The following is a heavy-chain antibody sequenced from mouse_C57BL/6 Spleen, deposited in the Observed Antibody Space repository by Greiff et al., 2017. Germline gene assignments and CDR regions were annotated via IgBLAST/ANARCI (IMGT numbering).Heavy chain of an antibody. V-gene: IGHV1-64*01. CDR2: IHPNSGST. Sequence: QVQLQQSGAELVKPGASVKLSCKASGYTFTSYWMHWVKQRPGQGLEWIGMIHPNSGSTNYNEKFKSKATLTVDKSSSTAYMQLSSLTSEDSAVYYCARYYYGSSDGYYFDYWGQGTTLTVSS. CDR1: GYTFTSYW. D-gene: IGHD1-1*01. CDR3: ARYYYGSSDGYYFDY. J-gene: IGHJ2*01.